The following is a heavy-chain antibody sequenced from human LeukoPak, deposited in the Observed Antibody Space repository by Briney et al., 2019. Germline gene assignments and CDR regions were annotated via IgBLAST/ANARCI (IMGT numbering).Heavy chain of an antibody. J-gene: IGHJ4*02. D-gene: IGHD6-6*01. V-gene: IGHV1-18*01. CDR2: ISAYNSNT. Sequence: ASVKVSCKASGYTFTSYGISWVRQAPGQGLEWMGWISAYNSNTNYAQKLQGRVTMTTDTSTSTAYMELRSLRSDDTAVYYCARDLAARPHFDYWGQGTLVTVSS. CDR3: ARDLAARPHFDY. CDR1: GYTFTSYG.